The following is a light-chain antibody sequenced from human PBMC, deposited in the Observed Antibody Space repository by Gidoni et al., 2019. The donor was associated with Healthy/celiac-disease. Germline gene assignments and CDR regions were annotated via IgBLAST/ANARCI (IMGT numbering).Light chain of an antibody. CDR2: DTS. V-gene: IGKV1-33*01. CDR3: QQYDNRIFT. Sequence: IQMPQSPSSRSASLGDRVTITCQESHDIGKYLHWYQQKPGNPPQLLISDTSNLQKGVPPRFSGSGTGTDFSLNITNLQSEDFATYYCQQYDNRIFTFGPGTKVNLK. CDR1: HDIGKY. J-gene: IGKJ3*01.